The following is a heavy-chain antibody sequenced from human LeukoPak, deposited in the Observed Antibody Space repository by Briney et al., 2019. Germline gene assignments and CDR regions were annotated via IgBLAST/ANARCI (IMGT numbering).Heavy chain of an antibody. D-gene: IGHD2-2*01. J-gene: IGHJ4*02. CDR2: ISGSHGST. Sequence: GGSLRLSCAASGFTFSRHAMSWVRQTPEKGLEWVAVISGSHGSTYYADSVRGRCTISRDDSGNTLFLQMNSLRAEDTAVYYCARQVSSDTTTCYAGMPPDYWGQGTLVTVSS. CDR3: ARQVSSDTTTCYAGMPPDY. V-gene: IGHV3-23*01. CDR1: GFTFSRHA.